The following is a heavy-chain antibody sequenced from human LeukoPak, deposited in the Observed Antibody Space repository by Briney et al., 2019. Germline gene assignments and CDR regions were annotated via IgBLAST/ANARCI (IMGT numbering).Heavy chain of an antibody. J-gene: IGHJ4*02. CDR2: INHNGST. D-gene: IGHD3-10*01. CDR3: ARERYYDSGSY. V-gene: IGHV4-34*01. Sequence: SETLSLTCAVYGGSFSGYYWSWIRQPPGKGLEWIGEINHNGSTNYNPSLKSRVTISLDTSKNQFSLKLSSVTAADTAVYYCARERYYDSGSYWGQGTLVTVSS. CDR1: GGSFSGYY.